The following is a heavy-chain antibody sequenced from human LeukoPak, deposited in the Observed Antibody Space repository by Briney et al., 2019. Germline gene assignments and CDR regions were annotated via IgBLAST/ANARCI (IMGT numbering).Heavy chain of an antibody. Sequence: SETLSLTCTDSGGSISNYYWSWIRQPPGKGLEWIGYIYHSGATNYNPSLRSRVTISVDTSNNQFSLNLRSVTAADTAIYYCARKSPTSGSYGWYFDYWGQGALVTVSS. CDR1: GGSISNYY. D-gene: IGHD1-26*01. CDR3: ARKSPTSGSYGWYFDY. CDR2: IYHSGAT. V-gene: IGHV4-59*01. J-gene: IGHJ4*02.